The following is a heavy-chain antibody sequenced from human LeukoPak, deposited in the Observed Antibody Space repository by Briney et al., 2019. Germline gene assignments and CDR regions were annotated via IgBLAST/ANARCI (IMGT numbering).Heavy chain of an antibody. J-gene: IGHJ6*04. Sequence: ASVTVSCKASGYTFTSYDINWVRQATGQGLEWMGWMNPNSGNTGYAQKFQGRVTMTRNTSISTAYMELSSLRSEDTAVYYCATAYGSIAAAGTRDYYGMDVWGKGTTVTVSS. D-gene: IGHD6-13*01. CDR1: GYTFTSYD. V-gene: IGHV1-8*01. CDR2: MNPNSGNT. CDR3: ATAYGSIAAAGTRDYYGMDV.